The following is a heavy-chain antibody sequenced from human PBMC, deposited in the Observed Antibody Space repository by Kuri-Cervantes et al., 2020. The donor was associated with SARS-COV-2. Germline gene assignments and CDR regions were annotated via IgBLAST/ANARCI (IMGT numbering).Heavy chain of an antibody. J-gene: IGHJ4*02. V-gene: IGHV3-33*08. CDR3: ARDTVRGVIRYYFDY. Sequence: LSLTCAASGFTFSSYSMNWVRQAPGKGLEWVAVIWYDGSNKYYADSVKGRFTISRDNSKNTLYLQMNSLRAEDTAVYYCARDTVRGVIRYYFDYWGQGTLVTSPQ. CDR1: GFTFSSYS. CDR2: IWYDGSNK. D-gene: IGHD3-16*02.